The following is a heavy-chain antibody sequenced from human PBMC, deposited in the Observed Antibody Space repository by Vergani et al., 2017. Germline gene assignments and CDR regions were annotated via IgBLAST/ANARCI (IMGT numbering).Heavy chain of an antibody. CDR2: IYHSWGA. CDR1: GGSITSSSYY. Sequence: QLHLQESGPGLVKPSETLSLTCTVSGGSITSSSYYWGWIRQPPGKGLDWIGNIYHSWGAYYNPSLKGRVTISVDTSKNQFSLKLSSVTAADTAVYYCARHSIAVVTPAYYYYYGMDVWGQGTTVTVSS. V-gene: IGHV4-39*01. CDR3: ARHSIAVVTPAYYYYYGMDV. J-gene: IGHJ6*02. D-gene: IGHD6-19*01.